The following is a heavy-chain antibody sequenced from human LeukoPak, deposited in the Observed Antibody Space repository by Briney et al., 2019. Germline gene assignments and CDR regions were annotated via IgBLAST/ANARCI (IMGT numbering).Heavy chain of an antibody. CDR2: ISGGGGST. D-gene: IGHD1-26*01. V-gene: IGHV3-23*01. J-gene: IGHJ3*02. Sequence: GGSLRLSCAASGFTFTSYSMNWVRQAPGKGLEWVSTISGGGGSTYYADSVKGRFTISRDNSKNTLYLQMNSLRAEDAAVYYCAKLASGSYYAFDIWGQGTMVTVSS. CDR3: AKLASGSYYAFDI. CDR1: GFTFTSYS.